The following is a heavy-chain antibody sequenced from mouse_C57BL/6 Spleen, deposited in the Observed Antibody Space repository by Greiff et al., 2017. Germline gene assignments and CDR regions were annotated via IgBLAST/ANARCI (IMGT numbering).Heavy chain of an antibody. CDR3: ERLRGYGGWYFDV. V-gene: IGHV1-82*01. CDR2: IYPGDGDT. D-gene: IGHD2-2*01. Sequence: QVQLQQSGPELVKPGASVKISCKASGYAFSSSWMNWVKQRPGKGLEWIGRIYPGDGDTNYNGKFKGKATLTADKSSSTAYMQLSSLTSEDSAVXVCERLRGYGGWYFDVWGTGTTVTVSS. CDR1: GYAFSSSW. J-gene: IGHJ1*03.